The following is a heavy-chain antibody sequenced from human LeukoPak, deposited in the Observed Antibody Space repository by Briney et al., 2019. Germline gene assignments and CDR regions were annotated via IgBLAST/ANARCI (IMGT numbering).Heavy chain of an antibody. J-gene: IGHJ4*02. CDR1: GFTVRSNY. D-gene: IGHD1-1*01. CDR3: ARAYWIQLERQGFDY. Sequence: GGSLRLSCTASGFTVRSNYMSWVRQSPRKGLEWVSIMYSGGSTDYADSVKGRFIISRDHSKNTLYLQMNSLRAEDTAVYYCARAYWIQLERQGFDYWGQGTLVTVSS. V-gene: IGHV3-53*01. CDR2: MYSGGST.